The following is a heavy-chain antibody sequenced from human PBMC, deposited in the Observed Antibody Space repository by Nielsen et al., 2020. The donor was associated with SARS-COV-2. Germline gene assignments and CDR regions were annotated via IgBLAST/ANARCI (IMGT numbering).Heavy chain of an antibody. V-gene: IGHV3-30-3*02. CDR3: AKDSVFDY. J-gene: IGHJ4*02. Sequence: WIRQPPGKGLEWVAVISYDGSNKYYADSVKGRFTISRDNSKNTLYLQMNSLRAEDTVVYYCAKDSVFDYWGQGTLVTV. CDR2: ISYDGSNK.